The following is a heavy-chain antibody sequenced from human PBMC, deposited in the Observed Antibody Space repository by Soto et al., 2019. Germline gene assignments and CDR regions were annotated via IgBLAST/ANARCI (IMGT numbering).Heavy chain of an antibody. CDR3: ARDRGYDAHDLYYNAMGV. V-gene: IGHV3-21*01. Sequence: GGSLRLSCISSGFTFRTYTMNWVRQAPGKGLGWVSGIRGFSPYTFYAESVKGRFTISRDNAKNSLFLQMNSLRAEDTAVYYCARDRGYDAHDLYYNAMGVWGQGTTVTVSS. D-gene: IGHD2-15*01. CDR2: IRGFSPYT. CDR1: GFTFRTYT. J-gene: IGHJ6*02.